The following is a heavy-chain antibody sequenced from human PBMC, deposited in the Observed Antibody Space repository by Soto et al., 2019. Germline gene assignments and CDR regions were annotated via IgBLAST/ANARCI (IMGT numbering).Heavy chain of an antibody. CDR3: TKDHSTPEPGYFHH. CDR2: IPYDGGDK. CDR1: GFTFSNYG. Sequence: PGGSLRLSCATSGFTFSNYGMYWVRQAPGKGLEWVAVIPYDGGDKYYGDSVKGRFTISRDNSKNTVYLQMNSLRAEDTAVYYCTKDHSTPEPGYFHHWGQGALVTVSS. V-gene: IGHV3-30*18. J-gene: IGHJ1*01. D-gene: IGHD2-2*01.